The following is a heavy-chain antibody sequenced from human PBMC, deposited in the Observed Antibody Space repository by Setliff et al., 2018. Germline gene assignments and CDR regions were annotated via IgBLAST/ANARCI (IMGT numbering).Heavy chain of an antibody. CDR1: GFPFSSYS. Sequence: QPGGSLRLSCAASGFPFSSYSMNWVRQAPGKGLEWVSHIVPNSRTIYYADSVKGRFTISRDNAKNSLYLQMNSLRAEDTAVYYCARDWEQRGYYFDYWGQGTLVTVSS. CDR2: IVPNSRTI. CDR3: ARDWEQRGYYFDY. D-gene: IGHD1-26*01. J-gene: IGHJ4*02. V-gene: IGHV3-48*01.